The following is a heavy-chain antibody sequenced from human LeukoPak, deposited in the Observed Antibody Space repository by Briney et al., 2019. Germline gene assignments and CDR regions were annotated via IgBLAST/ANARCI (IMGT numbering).Heavy chain of an antibody. V-gene: IGHV4-39*07. CDR1: GGSISSSSYY. Sequence: SETLSLTCTVSGGSISSSSYYWGWIRQPPGKGLDWIGSIYYSGSTYYNPSLKSRVTISVDTSKNQFSLKLSSVTAADTAVYYCAGHSSSSEYWFDPWGQGTLVTVSS. CDR3: AGHSSSSEYWFDP. J-gene: IGHJ5*02. D-gene: IGHD6-6*01. CDR2: IYYSGST.